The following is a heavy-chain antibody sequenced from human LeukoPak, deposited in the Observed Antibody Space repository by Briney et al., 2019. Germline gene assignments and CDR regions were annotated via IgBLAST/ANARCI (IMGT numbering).Heavy chain of an antibody. J-gene: IGHJ4*02. CDR2: ISGSGGST. CDR3: AKDRHCSSNSCLPFDY. V-gene: IGHV3-23*01. D-gene: IGHD2-2*01. CDR1: GFTFSSYA. Sequence: QAGGSLRLSCAASGFTFSSYAMSWVRQAPGKGLEWVLAISGSGGSTYYADSVKGRFTISRDNSKNTLYLQMNSLRAEDTAVYYCAKDRHCSSNSCLPFDYWGQGTLVTVSS.